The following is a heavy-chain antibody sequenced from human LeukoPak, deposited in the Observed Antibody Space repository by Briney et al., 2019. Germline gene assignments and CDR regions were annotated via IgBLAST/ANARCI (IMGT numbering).Heavy chain of an antibody. V-gene: IGHV3-48*04. CDR3: ARDLYGDYDLDY. Sequence: PGGSLRLSCAASGFTFSSYSMNWVRQAPGKGLEWVSYISSSSSTISYADSVKGRFTISRDNAKNTLYLQMNSLRAEDTAVYYCARDLYGDYDLDYWGQGTLVTVSS. CDR2: ISSSSSTI. CDR1: GFTFSSYS. J-gene: IGHJ4*02. D-gene: IGHD4-17*01.